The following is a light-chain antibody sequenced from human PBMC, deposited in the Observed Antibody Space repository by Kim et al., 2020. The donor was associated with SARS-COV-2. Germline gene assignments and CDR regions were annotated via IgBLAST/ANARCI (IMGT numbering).Light chain of an antibody. CDR2: EVT. Sequence: GQAVTITCTGASSDVGGYNYVSLYQQHPGKAPKLMISEVTKRPSGVPDRFSGSKSGDTASLTVSGLQAEDEADYFCSSYGGSSDLVFGGGTQLTVL. V-gene: IGLV2-8*01. CDR1: SSDVGGYNY. J-gene: IGLJ3*02. CDR3: SSYGGSSDLV.